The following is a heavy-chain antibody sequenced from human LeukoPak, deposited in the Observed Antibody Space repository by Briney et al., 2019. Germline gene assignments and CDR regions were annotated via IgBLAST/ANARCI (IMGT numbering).Heavy chain of an antibody. V-gene: IGHV3-30*03. D-gene: IGHD6-13*01. Sequence: GGSLRLSCVASGFTFSSYAMHWVRQAPGKGLEWVAVISFDGSNKYYADSVKGRFTISRDNSKNTLYLQVSAEDTAIYYCARGYASTSQLDPWGQGTLVTVSS. CDR2: ISFDGSNK. CDR3: ARGYASTSQLDP. CDR1: GFTFSSYA. J-gene: IGHJ5*02.